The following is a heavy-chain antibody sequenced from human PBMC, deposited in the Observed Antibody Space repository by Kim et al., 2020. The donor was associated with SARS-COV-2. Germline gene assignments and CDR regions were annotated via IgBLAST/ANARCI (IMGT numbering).Heavy chain of an antibody. CDR1: GFTFSNAC. CDR3: TTLLRYFDWLAVKYYYYSIDV. CDR2: IKSKTDGGTT. J-gene: IGHJ6*04. D-gene: IGHD3-9*01. Sequence: GGSLRLSCAASGFTFSNACMSWVRQAPGKGLEWVCRIKSKTDGGTTDYAAPVKGRFTISRDDSKNTLYLQMNSLKTEDTAVYYCTTLLRYFDWLAVKYYYYSIDVWGEETTVTVSS. V-gene: IGHV3-15*01.